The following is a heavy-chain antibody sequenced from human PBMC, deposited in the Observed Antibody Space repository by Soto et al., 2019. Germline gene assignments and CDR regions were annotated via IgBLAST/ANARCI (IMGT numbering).Heavy chain of an antibody. D-gene: IGHD2-2*01. CDR3: AKGQHCSSTSCYFYYYGMDV. CDR2: ISYDGSNK. J-gene: IGHJ6*02. CDR1: GFIFNTYD. Sequence: QVQLVESGGGVVQPGRSLRLSCAASGFIFNTYDMHWVRQAPGKGLEWVAVISYDGSNKYYADSVTGRLTISRDNSKKMLYLQMNSLRPEDTAVYYCAKGQHCSSTSCYFYYYGMDVWGQGTKVAVSS. V-gene: IGHV3-30*18.